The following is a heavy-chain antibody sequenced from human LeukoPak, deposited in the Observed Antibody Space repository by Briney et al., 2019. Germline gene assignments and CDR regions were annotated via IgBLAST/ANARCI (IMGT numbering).Heavy chain of an antibody. CDR3: ARGGDTPFDY. CDR1: GGSFSGYY. Sequence: KPSETLSLTCAVYGGSFSGYYWSWIRQPPGKGLEWIGEINHSGSTNYNPSLKSRVTISVDTSKNQFSLKLSSVTAADTAVYYCARGGDTPFDYWGQGTLVTVSS. CDR2: INHSGST. V-gene: IGHV4-34*01. D-gene: IGHD5-18*01. J-gene: IGHJ4*02.